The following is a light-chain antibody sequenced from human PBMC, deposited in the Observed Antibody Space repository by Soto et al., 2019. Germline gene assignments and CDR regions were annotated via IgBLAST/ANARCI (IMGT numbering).Light chain of an antibody. CDR2: DVN. CDR3: SSYTSGSTYV. V-gene: IGLV2-14*01. CDR1: SSDVGGYNC. J-gene: IGLJ1*01. Sequence: QSALTQPASVSGSPGQSIAISCTGTSSDVGGYNCVSWYQQHPGKAPKLMIYDVNNRPSGVSDRFSGSKSGNTASLTISGLQAEDEADYYCSSYTSGSTYVFGTGTQLTVL.